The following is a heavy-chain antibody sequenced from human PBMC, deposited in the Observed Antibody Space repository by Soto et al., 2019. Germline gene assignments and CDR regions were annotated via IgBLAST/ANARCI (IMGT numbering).Heavy chain of an antibody. Sequence: QVQLQESGPGLVKPSETLSLTCTVSGGSISSYYWSWIRQPPGKGLEWIGYIYYSGSTNYNPSLKSRVTISVDTSKNQFSLKLSSVTAADTAVYYCARVRYFDWFAQSYYMDVWGKGTTVTVSS. CDR2: IYYSGST. CDR1: GGSISSYY. CDR3: ARVRYFDWFAQSYYMDV. D-gene: IGHD3-9*01. V-gene: IGHV4-59*08. J-gene: IGHJ6*03.